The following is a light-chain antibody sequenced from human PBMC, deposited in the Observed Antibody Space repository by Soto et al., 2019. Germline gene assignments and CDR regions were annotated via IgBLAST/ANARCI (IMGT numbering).Light chain of an antibody. CDR1: SSNIENNF. J-gene: IGLJ3*02. CDR3: GSWDDILSAVL. Sequence: QSVLTQPPSVSAAPGQQVTISCSESSSNIENNFVSWYQQVPGTAPKLLIYDNGKRSSGIPDRFSGSKSGASATLGINGLQPGDEADYYCGSWDDILSAVLFGGGTKVTVL. V-gene: IGLV1-51*01. CDR2: DNG.